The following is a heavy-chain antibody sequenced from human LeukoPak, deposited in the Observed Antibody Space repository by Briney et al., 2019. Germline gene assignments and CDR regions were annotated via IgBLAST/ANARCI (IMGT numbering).Heavy chain of an antibody. CDR1: GGSMRSYY. V-gene: IGHV4-59*01. CDR3: ARDSTDWVAQHFDP. D-gene: IGHD3-9*01. Sequence: SETLSLTCTVSGGSMRSYYWSWIRQPPGKGLEWIGYIAYRGITPYNPSLKSQVNLSIATSNGQFSLKLASFTAADTAVYYCARDSTDWVAQHFDPWGQGIQVTVSS. CDR2: IAYRGIT. J-gene: IGHJ5*02.